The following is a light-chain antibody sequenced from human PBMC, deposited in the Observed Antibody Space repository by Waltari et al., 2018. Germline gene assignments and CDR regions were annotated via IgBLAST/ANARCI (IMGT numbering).Light chain of an antibody. CDR2: RNT. CDR3: ATWGDSLV. V-gene: IGLV1-47*01. Sequence: QSVLAQPPSVTGSTGQRVTISCSGRSSDIGSNHVYWYQQVAGAAPRLLIYRNTQRPSGAPDRFSGSRSGTSASLDISGLRSEDEAVYYCATWGDSLVFGGGTKLTVL. J-gene: IGLJ2*01. CDR1: SSDIGSNH.